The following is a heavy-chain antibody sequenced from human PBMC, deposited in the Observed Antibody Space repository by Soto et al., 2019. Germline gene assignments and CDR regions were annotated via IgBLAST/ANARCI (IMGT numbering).Heavy chain of an antibody. J-gene: IGHJ4*02. CDR1: GFSVSSSH. D-gene: IGHD1-26*01. Sequence: EVQVVETGGDLVQPGGSLRLSCAASGFSVSSSHMNWVRQAPGQGLEWVSAVYSGDTTYYADSVKGRFTISRDKSTNTLYLQMSSLGAEDTAVYYCATTFSVGGAGYYLDFRGQGTVVTVSS. V-gene: IGHV3-53*02. CDR2: VYSGDTT. CDR3: ATTFSVGGAGYYLDF.